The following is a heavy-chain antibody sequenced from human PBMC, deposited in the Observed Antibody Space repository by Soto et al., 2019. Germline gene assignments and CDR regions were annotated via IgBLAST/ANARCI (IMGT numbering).Heavy chain of an antibody. D-gene: IGHD2-8*02. CDR2: IYYSGST. CDR3: ASDKITGLFDY. Sequence: PSETLSLTCTVSGGSISGYYWSWIRQPPGKGLEWIGYIYYSGSTSYNPSLKSRLTISVDTSKNQFSLRLTSVTAADTAVYYCASDKITGLFDYWGQGTLVTVSS. J-gene: IGHJ4*02. CDR1: GGSISGYY. V-gene: IGHV4-59*01.